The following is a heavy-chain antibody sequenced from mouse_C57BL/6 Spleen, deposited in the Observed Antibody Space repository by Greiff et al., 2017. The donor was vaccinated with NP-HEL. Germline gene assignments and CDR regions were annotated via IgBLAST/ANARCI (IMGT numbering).Heavy chain of an antibody. J-gene: IGHJ1*03. V-gene: IGHV1-52*01. Sequence: QVQLQQPGAELVRPGSSVKLSCKASGYTFTSYWMHWVKQRPIQGLEWIGNIDPSDSETHYNQKFKDKATLTVDKSSSTAYMQLSSLTSEDSAVYYCARKGDGSWYFDVWGTGTTVTVSS. CDR3: ARKGDGSWYFDV. CDR2: IDPSDSET. D-gene: IGHD2-3*01. CDR1: GYTFTSYW.